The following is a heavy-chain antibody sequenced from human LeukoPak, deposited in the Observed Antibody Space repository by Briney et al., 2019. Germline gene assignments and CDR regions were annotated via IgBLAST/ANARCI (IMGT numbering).Heavy chain of an antibody. J-gene: IGHJ4*02. CDR2: IRGSGDT. Sequence: GRSLRLSCAAAGSCFSSYAMGSVREAPAGGLGWGSSIRGSGDTFYADSVKGRFTLSRDDSTNSVYLQLNSLRVEEAAVYYCAKPNWVSNADAVFWGQGTVVTVSS. CDR1: GSCFSSYA. D-gene: IGHD2-2*01. V-gene: IGHV3-23*01. CDR3: AKPNWVSNADAVF.